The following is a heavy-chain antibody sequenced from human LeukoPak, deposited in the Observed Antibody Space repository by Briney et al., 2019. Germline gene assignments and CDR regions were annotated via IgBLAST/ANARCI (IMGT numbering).Heavy chain of an antibody. J-gene: IGHJ4*02. CDR3: ARGDTIFDAGSLDY. Sequence: ASVKVSCKASGYTFTVYYMHWVRQAPGHGLEWMGWINPNSGGTSYAQKFQGRVTMTSDTSISTAYMELSRLRSDDTAVYYCARGDTIFDAGSLDYWGQGTLVTVSS. D-gene: IGHD3-3*01. CDR1: GYTFTVYY. CDR2: INPNSGGT. V-gene: IGHV1-2*02.